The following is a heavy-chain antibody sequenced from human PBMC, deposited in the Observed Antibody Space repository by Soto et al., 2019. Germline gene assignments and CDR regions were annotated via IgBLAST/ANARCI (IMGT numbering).Heavy chain of an antibody. J-gene: IGHJ4*02. V-gene: IGHV3-23*01. Sequence: GGSLRLSCAASGFTFSSYAMSWVRQAPGKGLEWVSAISGSGGSTYYADSVKGRFTISRDNSKNTLYLQMNSLRAEDTAVYYCASGRGYCSSTSCLNSPFDYWGQGTLVTVSS. CDR3: ASGRGYCSSTSCLNSPFDY. D-gene: IGHD2-2*01. CDR2: ISGSGGST. CDR1: GFTFSSYA.